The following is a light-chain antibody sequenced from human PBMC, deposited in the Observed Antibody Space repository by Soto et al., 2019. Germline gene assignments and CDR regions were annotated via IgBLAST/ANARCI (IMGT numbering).Light chain of an antibody. J-gene: IGKJ3*01. CDR1: QSVSSN. CDR3: QQYNRWPFT. Sequence: EIAMTQSPATLSESPGERATLSCRASQSVSSNLAWYQQKPGQAPRLLIYGASTRATGITARFSGSGSGTEFTLTISSLQSEDFAVYYCQQYNRWPFTFGPGTRVDI. CDR2: GAS. V-gene: IGKV3-15*01.